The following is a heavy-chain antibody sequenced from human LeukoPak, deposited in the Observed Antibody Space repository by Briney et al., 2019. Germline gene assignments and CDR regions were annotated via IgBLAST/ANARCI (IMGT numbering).Heavy chain of an antibody. Sequence: PGGSLRLSCAASGFTFSSYAMSWVRQAPGKGLEWVPAISGSGGSTYYADSVKGRFTISRDNARNSLYLQMNSLRDEDTAVYYCARAMVQGDLIKYHFDSWGQGTLVTVSS. CDR3: ARAMVQGDLIKYHFDS. J-gene: IGHJ4*02. CDR2: ISGSGGST. D-gene: IGHD3-10*01. CDR1: GFTFSSYA. V-gene: IGHV3-23*01.